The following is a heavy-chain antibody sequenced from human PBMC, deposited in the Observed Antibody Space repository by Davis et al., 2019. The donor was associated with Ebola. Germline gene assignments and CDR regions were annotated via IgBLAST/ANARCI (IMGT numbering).Heavy chain of an antibody. CDR2: IWFDGRNA. CDR1: GLTFSRYG. CDR3: AKDPGGHTGESDY. D-gene: IGHD2-8*02. V-gene: IGHV3-30*02. Sequence: GESLKISCVASGLTFSRYGMHWVRQTPGKGLEWVAFIWFDGRNAHYIDSVKGRFTISRDNSKNTLYLQMNSLRPEDTAMYYCAKDPGGHTGESDYGGQGTLVIVSS. J-gene: IGHJ4*02.